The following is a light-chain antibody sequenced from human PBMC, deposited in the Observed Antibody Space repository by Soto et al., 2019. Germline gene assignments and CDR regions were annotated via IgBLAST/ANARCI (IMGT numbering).Light chain of an antibody. CDR1: QSVSSSN. CDR2: LAS. CDR3: QQFSSYPLT. J-gene: IGKJ4*01. Sequence: EIVLTQSPGILSLSPGEGATLSCRASQSVSSSNLAWYQQKPGQAPRLLIYLASSRATGIPDRFSGGGSGTDFTLTISRLEPEDFAVYYCQQFSSYPLTFGGGTKVDIK. V-gene: IGKV3-20*01.